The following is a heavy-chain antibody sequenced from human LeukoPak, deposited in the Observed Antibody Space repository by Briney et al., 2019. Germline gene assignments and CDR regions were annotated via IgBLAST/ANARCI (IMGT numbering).Heavy chain of an antibody. CDR2: ISGSGGST. CDR1: GFTFSSYA. Sequence: PGGSLRLSCAASGFTFSSYAMSWVRQAPGKGLEWVSAISGSGGSTYYADSVKGRFTISRDNSKNTLYLQMNSLRAEDTAVYYCAKTQAAAGTFPYYFDYWGQGTLVTVSS. V-gene: IGHV3-23*01. CDR3: AKTQAAAGTFPYYFDY. J-gene: IGHJ4*02. D-gene: IGHD6-13*01.